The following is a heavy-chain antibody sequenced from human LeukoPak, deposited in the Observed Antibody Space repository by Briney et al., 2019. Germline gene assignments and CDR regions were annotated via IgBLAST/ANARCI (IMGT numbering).Heavy chain of an antibody. CDR2: IYHSGST. J-gene: IGHJ4*02. Sequence: SETLSLTCTVSGSSISSGYYWGWIRQPPGKGLEWIGSIYHSGSTYYNPSLKSRVTISVDTSKNQFSLKLSSVTAADTAVYYCARHRPEVLLWFGESPFDYWGQGTLVTVSS. V-gene: IGHV4-38-2*02. CDR3: ARHRPEVLLWFGESPFDY. CDR1: GSSISSGYY. D-gene: IGHD3-10*01.